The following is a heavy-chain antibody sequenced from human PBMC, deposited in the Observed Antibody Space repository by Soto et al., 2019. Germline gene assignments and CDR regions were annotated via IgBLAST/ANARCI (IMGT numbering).Heavy chain of an antibody. CDR1: GGSISSGNYY. D-gene: IGHD4-17*01. CDR2: ISYSGTT. J-gene: IGHJ4*02. CDR3: ATMGTPVTGLYYFDY. V-gene: IGHV4-30-4*01. Sequence: QVQLQESGPGLVKPSQTLSLTCTVSGGSISSGNYYWSWIRQPPGKGLEWIGFISYSGTTHYSASLRSLVSISVDTSNNQLSLDLSSVTAADTAVYYCATMGTPVTGLYYFDYWGQGTLVTVSS.